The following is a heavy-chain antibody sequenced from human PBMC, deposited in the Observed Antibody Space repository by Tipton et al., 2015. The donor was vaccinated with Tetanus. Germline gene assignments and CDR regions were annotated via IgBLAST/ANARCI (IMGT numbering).Heavy chain of an antibody. V-gene: IGHV4-39*01. D-gene: IGHD5-24*01. CDR2: IYYSGST. J-gene: IGHJ4*02. Sequence: LRLSCTVSGGSISSSSYYWGWIRQPPGKGLEWIGSIYYSGSTYYNPSLKSRVTISVDTSKNQFSLKLSSVTAADTAVYYCARGDGSTLHYWGQGTLVTVSS. CDR1: GGSISSSSYY. CDR3: ARGDGSTLHY.